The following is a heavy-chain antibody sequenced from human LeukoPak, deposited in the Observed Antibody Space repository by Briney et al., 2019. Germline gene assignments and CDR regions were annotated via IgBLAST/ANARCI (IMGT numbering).Heavy chain of an antibody. CDR3: ARNPGTTSYFYCGMDV. Sequence: ASVKASCKASGYTFTGYYIHWVRQAPGQGVEWWGWINPNIVGAHYAQKFQGRVSMTRDTSISTACMGMCRVRSDDTAVYYCARNPGTTSYFYCGMDVWGQGTTVTVSS. CDR1: GYTFTGYY. CDR2: INPNIVGA. V-gene: IGHV1-2*02. J-gene: IGHJ6*02. D-gene: IGHD1-1*01.